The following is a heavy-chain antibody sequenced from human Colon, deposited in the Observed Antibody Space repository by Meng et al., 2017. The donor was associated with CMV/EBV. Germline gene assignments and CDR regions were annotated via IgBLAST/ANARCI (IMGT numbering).Heavy chain of an antibody. Sequence: QVQLVQSGAEVKKPGAAVKVSCKASGYIFTSYAMHWVRQAPGQMLEWMGWINAGNGNTKYSQKFQGRVTITRDTSASTAYMELSSLRSEDTAVYYCARGPTGTVTLLEYWGQGTLVTVSS. V-gene: IGHV1-3*01. CDR3: ARGPTGTVTLLEY. CDR2: INAGNGNT. CDR1: GYIFTSYA. D-gene: IGHD4-17*01. J-gene: IGHJ4*02.